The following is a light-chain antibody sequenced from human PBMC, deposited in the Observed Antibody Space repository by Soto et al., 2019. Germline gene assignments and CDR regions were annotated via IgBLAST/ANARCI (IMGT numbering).Light chain of an antibody. CDR2: GNS. CDR1: SSNIGAGYD. J-gene: IGLJ1*01. Sequence: VLTQPPSVSGAPGQRVTISCTGSSSNIGAGYDVHWYQQLPGTAPKLLIYGNSNRPSGVPDRFSGSKSGTSASLAITGLQAEDEADYYCQSYDSSLRAYYVFGTGTKVTVL. CDR3: QSYDSSLRAYYV. V-gene: IGLV1-40*01.